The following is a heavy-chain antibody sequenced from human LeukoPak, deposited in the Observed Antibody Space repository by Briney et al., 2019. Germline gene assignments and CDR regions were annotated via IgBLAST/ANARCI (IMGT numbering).Heavy chain of an antibody. D-gene: IGHD3-16*01. V-gene: IGHV3-30*02. J-gene: IGHJ4*02. CDR1: GFTFSSYG. Sequence: GGSLRLSCAASGFTFSSYGMHWVRQAPGKGLEWVAVIWYDGSNKYYADSVKGRFTISRDNSKNTLYLQMNSLRAEDTAVYYCAKGWRLGYSGYFDYWGQGTLVTVSS. CDR3: AKGWRLGYSGYFDY. CDR2: IWYDGSNK.